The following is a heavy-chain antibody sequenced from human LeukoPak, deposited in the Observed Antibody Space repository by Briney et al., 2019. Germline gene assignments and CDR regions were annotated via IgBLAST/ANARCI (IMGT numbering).Heavy chain of an antibody. CDR1: GGSISSYY. D-gene: IGHD6-19*01. CDR3: ARGRGYSSGWYLSHWYFDL. J-gene: IGHJ2*01. V-gene: IGHV4-4*07. Sequence: SSETLSLTCTVSGGSISSYYWSWIRQPAGKGLEWIGRIYTSGSTNYNPSLKSRVTMSVDTSKNQFSLKLSSVTAADTAVYYCARGRGYSSGWYLSHWYFDLWGRGTLVTVSS. CDR2: IYTSGST.